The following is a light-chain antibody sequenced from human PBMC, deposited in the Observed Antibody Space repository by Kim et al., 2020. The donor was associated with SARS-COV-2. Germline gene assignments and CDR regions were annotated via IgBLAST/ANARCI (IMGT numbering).Light chain of an antibody. CDR2: DAS. Sequence: PGESAALPCRAGPGIGVYVGWYGPKTGQAPRLRIYDASNRAAGIAARFSGRASGTDFTPTIRTPEPEDFAIYYCQERNNRTPAVTFCGGRKVDIK. CDR1: PGIGVY. V-gene: IGKV3-11*01. CDR3: QERNNRTPAVT. J-gene: IGKJ4*01.